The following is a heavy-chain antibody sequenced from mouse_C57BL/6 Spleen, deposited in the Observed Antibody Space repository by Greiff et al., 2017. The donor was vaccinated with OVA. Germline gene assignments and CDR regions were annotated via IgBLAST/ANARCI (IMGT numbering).Heavy chain of an antibody. CDR2: INPGGGGT. D-gene: IGHD3-3*01. V-gene: IGHV1-54*01. Sequence: VQLVESGAELVRPGTSVKVSCKASGYAFTNYLIEWVKQRPGKGLEWIGVINPGGGGTYYNETFKGKATLTADKSSSTAYMQLSSLTSEDAAVYFCAREGEGWDAMDYWGQGTSVTVSS. J-gene: IGHJ4*01. CDR3: AREGEGWDAMDY. CDR1: GYAFTNYL.